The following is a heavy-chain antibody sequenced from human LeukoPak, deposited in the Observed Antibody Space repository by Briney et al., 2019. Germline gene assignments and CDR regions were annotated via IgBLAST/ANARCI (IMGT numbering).Heavy chain of an antibody. CDR3: ARDPGGLGELSAPT. CDR1: GGSISSGDYY. Sequence: SETLSLTCTVSGGSISSGDYYWSWIRQPPGKGLEWIGYIYYSGSTYYNPSLKSRVTISVDTSKNQFSLKLSSVTAADTAVYYCARDPGGLGELSAPTWGQGTLVTVSS. J-gene: IGHJ5*02. V-gene: IGHV4-30-4*01. D-gene: IGHD3-16*02. CDR2: IYYSGST.